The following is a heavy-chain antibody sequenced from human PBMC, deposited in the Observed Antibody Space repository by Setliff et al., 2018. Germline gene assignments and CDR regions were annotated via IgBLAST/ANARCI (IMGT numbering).Heavy chain of an antibody. V-gene: IGHV4-59*01. D-gene: IGHD3-16*01. J-gene: IGHJ4*02. CDR1: GGSISSYY. CDR2: IYYSGST. Sequence: SETLSLTCTVSGGSISSYYWSWIRQPPGKRLEWIGYIYYSGSTNYNPSLESRVTISVDTSKNQFSLRLNSATAAATAVYYCARLRGAFDYWGQGTLVT. CDR3: ARLRGAFDY.